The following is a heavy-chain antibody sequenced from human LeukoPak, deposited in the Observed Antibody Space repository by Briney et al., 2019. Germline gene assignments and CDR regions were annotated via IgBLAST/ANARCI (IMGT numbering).Heavy chain of an antibody. CDR1: AFTFSSYW. V-gene: IGHV3-7*04. D-gene: IGHD3-16*01. J-gene: IGHJ4*02. Sequence: GGSLRLSCVGSAFTFSSYWMSWVRQAPGKGLEWVANIKQDGSEKYYVDSVKGRFTISRDNAKNSLYLQMNSLRVEDTAVYFCSRGGGHTVDNGGRGPLVTVSS. CDR3: SRGGGHTVDN. CDR2: IKQDGSEK.